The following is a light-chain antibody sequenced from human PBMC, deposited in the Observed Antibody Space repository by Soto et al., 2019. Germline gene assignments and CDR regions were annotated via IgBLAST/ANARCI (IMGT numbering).Light chain of an antibody. V-gene: IGKV1-39*01. Sequence: DIQMTQSPSTLSASVGDRATITCRASQSIITYLAWYQQQPGRAPLLLIYAASSLRYGVPSRFRGSESGTEFTLTISSLQPEDFATYFCQQSYTTPWTFGQGTKVDIK. J-gene: IGKJ1*01. CDR3: QQSYTTPWT. CDR2: AAS. CDR1: QSIITY.